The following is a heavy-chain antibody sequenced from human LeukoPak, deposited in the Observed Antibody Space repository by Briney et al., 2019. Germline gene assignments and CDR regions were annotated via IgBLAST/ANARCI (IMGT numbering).Heavy chain of an antibody. CDR3: AKGEFGVVTANFDY. CDR1: GFTFSSYG. D-gene: IGHD2-21*02. V-gene: IGHV3-30*18. Sequence: GGSLRLSCAASGFTFSSYGMHWVRQAPGQGLGWVAVISYDGSNKYYADSVKGRFTISRDNSKNTLYLQMNSLRAEDTAVYYCAKGEFGVVTANFDYWGQGTLVTVSS. CDR2: ISYDGSNK. J-gene: IGHJ4*02.